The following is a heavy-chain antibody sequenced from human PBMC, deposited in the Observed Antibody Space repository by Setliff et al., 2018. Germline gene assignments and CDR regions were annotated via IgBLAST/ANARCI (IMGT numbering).Heavy chain of an antibody. D-gene: IGHD5-18*01. V-gene: IGHV3-23*03. CDR1: GLTFSSDA. CDR3: AKFVGYTYGYDY. CDR2: ISSDGSSI. J-gene: IGHJ4*02. Sequence: GGSLRLSCAGSGLTFSSDAMTWVRQTPGKGLEWVSVISSDGSSIYYSDSVKGRFTISRDNSKNTLYLQMNSLRAEDTAVYYCAKFVGYTYGYDYWGRGTLVTVSS.